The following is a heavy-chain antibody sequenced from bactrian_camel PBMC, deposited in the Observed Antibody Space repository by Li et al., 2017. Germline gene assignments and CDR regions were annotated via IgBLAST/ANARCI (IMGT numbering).Heavy chain of an antibody. CDR2: FLTGYGFS. CDR3: AAQQRPRPDAVVAPARPPLGSYRYND. Sequence: HVQLVESGGGSVQAGGSLSLSCTASSGIKYQNTCMGWFRQTPGRNERVGVAVFLTGYGFSEYADSVKGRFTLSLDNTKNTLWLQMNSLKPEDTGMYYCAAQQRPRPDAVVAPARPPLGSYRYNDWGQGTQVTVS. CDR1: GIKYQNTC. D-gene: IGHD7*01. J-gene: IGHJ4*01. V-gene: IGHV3S63*01.